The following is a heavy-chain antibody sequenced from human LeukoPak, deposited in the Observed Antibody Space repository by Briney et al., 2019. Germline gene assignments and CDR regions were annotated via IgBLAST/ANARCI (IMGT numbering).Heavy chain of an antibody. CDR3: ARDDGSRSYSVY. Sequence: KSSETLSLTCTVSGGSINSYYWSWIRQPPGKGLEWIGYIYYSGSTNYNPSLKSRVTISVDTSKTQFSLKLSSVTAADTAVYCCARDDGSRSYSVYWGQGTLVTVSS. J-gene: IGHJ4*02. V-gene: IGHV4-59*01. D-gene: IGHD1-26*01. CDR1: GGSINSYY. CDR2: IYYSGST.